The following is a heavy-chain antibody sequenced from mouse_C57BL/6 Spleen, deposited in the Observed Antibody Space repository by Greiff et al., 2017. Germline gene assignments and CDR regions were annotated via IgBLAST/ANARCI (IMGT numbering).Heavy chain of an antibody. CDR2: ISDGGSYT. J-gene: IGHJ3*01. CDR3: ARDYYGGSYWFAY. CDR1: GFTFSSYA. V-gene: IGHV5-4*01. D-gene: IGHD1-1*01. Sequence: EVQVLESGGGLVKPGGSLKLSCAASGFTFSSYAMSWVRQTPEKRLEWVATISDGGSYTYYPDNVKGRFTISRDTTTNNPYLQMSHLKSEDTAMYYCARDYYGGSYWFAYWGQGTLVTVSA.